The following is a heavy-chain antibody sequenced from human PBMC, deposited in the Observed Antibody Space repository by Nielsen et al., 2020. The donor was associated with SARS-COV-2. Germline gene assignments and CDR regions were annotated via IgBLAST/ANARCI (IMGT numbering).Heavy chain of an antibody. CDR1: GFPLSTSAVA. J-gene: IGHJ6*03. CDR3: ARIQLELRLFYFYYSMDV. D-gene: IGHD1-7*01. CDR2: LFSHDEK. Sequence: SGPPLVQPTQTLTLTCTFSGFPLSTSAVAVGWIRQPPGRALESLAHLFSHDEKSYSTSLKSRLTLSKDTSKSQVVLTMTNMDPVDTATYYCARIQLELRLFYFYYSMDVWGKGTTVTVSS. V-gene: IGHV2-26*01.